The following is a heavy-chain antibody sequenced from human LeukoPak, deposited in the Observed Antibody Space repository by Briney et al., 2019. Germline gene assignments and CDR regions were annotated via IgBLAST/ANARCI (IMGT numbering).Heavy chain of an antibody. CDR2: INPSGGST. D-gene: IGHD3-22*01. Sequence: ASVKVSCKASGYTFTSYYMHWVRQAPRQGLEWMGIINPSGGSTSYAQKFQGRGTMTRDTSTSTVYMELSSLRSEDTAVYYCARDGYYYDSTGGSNWFDPWGKGTLVTVSS. CDR1: GYTFTSYY. CDR3: ARDGYYYDSTGGSNWFDP. V-gene: IGHV1-46*01. J-gene: IGHJ5*02.